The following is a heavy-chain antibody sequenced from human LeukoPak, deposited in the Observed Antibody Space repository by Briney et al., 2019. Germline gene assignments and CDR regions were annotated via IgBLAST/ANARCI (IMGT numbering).Heavy chain of an antibody. V-gene: IGHV1-18*01. CDR3: ARRSRGIIDY. J-gene: IGHJ4*02. CDR1: GYTFTGYG. D-gene: IGHD2-21*01. Sequence: GASVKVSCKASGYTFTGYGISWVRQAPGQGPEWMGWISAYSGNTNYAQKLQGRVTMTTDTSTSTAYMELRSLRSDDTAVYYCARRSRGIIDYWGQGTLVTVSS. CDR2: ISAYSGNT.